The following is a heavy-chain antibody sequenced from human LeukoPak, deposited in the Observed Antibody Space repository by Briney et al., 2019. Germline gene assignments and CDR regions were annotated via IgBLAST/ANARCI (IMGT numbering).Heavy chain of an antibody. D-gene: IGHD1-7*01. Sequence: SETLSLTCTVSGGSLSGYYWTWIRQPAGKGLEWIGRIYTSGSTSYSPSLKSRVTISLDTSKNQFSLRLSSVTAADTAVYYCARGGELLNYLGQGTLVTVSS. CDR1: GGSLSGYY. V-gene: IGHV4-4*07. J-gene: IGHJ4*02. CDR2: IYTSGST. CDR3: ARGGELLNY.